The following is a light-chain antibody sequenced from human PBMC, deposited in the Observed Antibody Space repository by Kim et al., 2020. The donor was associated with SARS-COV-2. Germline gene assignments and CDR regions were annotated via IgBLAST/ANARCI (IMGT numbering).Light chain of an antibody. J-gene: IGKJ2*01. V-gene: IGKV1-5*03. CDR3: QHYIRFPYT. CDR1: QIIDTF. CDR2: QAS. Sequence: DIQMTQSPSTLSASVGDRVTITCRASQIIDTFLARYQQKPGKAPNLLIYQASNLQIGVPSRFSGSGSGAEFTLTISSLQPDDFATYYCQHYIRFPYTFGQGTKLEI.